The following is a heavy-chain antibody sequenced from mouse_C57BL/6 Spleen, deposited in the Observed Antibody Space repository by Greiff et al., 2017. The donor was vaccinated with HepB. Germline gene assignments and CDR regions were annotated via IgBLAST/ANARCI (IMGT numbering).Heavy chain of an antibody. CDR1: GYTFTSYW. J-gene: IGHJ2*01. CDR3: ARSPVVAGDYFDY. Sequence: QVQLKQPGAELVRPGSSVKLSCKASGYTFTSYWMDWVKQRPGQGLEWIGNIYPSDSETHYNQKFKDKATLTVDKSSSTAYMQLSSLTSEDSAVYYCARSPVVAGDYFDYWGQGTTLTVSS. CDR2: IYPSDSET. V-gene: IGHV1-61*01. D-gene: IGHD1-1*01.